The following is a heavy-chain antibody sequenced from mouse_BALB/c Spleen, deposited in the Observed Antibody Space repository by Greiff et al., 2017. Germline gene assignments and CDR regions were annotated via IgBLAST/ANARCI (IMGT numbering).Heavy chain of an antibody. D-gene: IGHD1-3*01. CDR1: GYSITSGYY. CDR2: ISYDGSN. J-gene: IGHJ4*01. V-gene: IGHV3-6*02. CDR3: ARDNSYAMDY. Sequence: EVQRVESGPGLVKPSQSLSLTCSVTGYSITSGYYWNWIRQFPGNKLEWMGYISYDGSNNYNPSLKNRISITRDTSKNQFFLKLNSVTTEDTATYYCARDNSYAMDYWGQGTSVTVSS.